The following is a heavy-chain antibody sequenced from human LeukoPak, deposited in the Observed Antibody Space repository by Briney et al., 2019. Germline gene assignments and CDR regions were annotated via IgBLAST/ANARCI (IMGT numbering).Heavy chain of an antibody. J-gene: IGHJ6*02. CDR1: GGTFSSYA. D-gene: IGHD2-2*01. CDR3: ARGVVVSAGMDV. V-gene: IGHV1-69*04. Sequence: SVKVSCKASGGTFSSYAISWVRQAPGQGLEWMGRIIPILGIANYAQKFQGRVTITADKSTSTAYMELSSLRSEDTAVYYCARGVVVSAGMDVWGQGTTVTVSS. CDR2: IIPILGIA.